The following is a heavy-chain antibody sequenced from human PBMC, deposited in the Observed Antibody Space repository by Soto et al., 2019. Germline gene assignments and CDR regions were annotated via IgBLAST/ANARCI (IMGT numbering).Heavy chain of an antibody. V-gene: IGHV1-69*13. CDR2: IIPIFGTA. CDR1: GGTFSSYA. J-gene: IGHJ6*02. Sequence: SSVKVSCKASGGTFSSYAISWVRQAPGQGLEWMGGIIPIFGTANYAQKFQGRVTITADESTSTAYMELSRLRSEDTAVYYCARDGAYCGGDCLYGLDVWGQGSTVTVSS. CDR3: ARDGAYCGGDCLYGLDV. D-gene: IGHD2-21*02.